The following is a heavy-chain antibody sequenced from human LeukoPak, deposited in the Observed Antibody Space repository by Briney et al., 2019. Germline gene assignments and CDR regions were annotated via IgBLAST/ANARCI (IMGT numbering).Heavy chain of an antibody. J-gene: IGHJ4*02. CDR2: IYYSGST. CDR1: GGSISSYY. CDR3: ARSGSSTSWVYFDY. Sequence: PSETLSLTCTVSGGSISSYYWSWIRQPPGKGLEWSGYIYYSGSTNYNPSLKSRVTISVDTSKNQFSLKLSSVTAADTAVYYCARSGSSTSWVYFDYWGQGTLVTVSS. V-gene: IGHV4-59*01. D-gene: IGHD2-2*01.